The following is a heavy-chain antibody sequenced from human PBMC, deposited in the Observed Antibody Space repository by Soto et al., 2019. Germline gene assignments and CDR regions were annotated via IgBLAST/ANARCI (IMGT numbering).Heavy chain of an antibody. D-gene: IGHD7-27*01. Sequence: QITLKESGPTLVKPTQTLTLTCTFSGFSLSTSGVGVGWIRQPPGKALEWLAFLYWDDDKRYSPSLKSRLTITKETPKSQVPLKMANIDPVDTATYYCARTSVNWGSRGLVDYWGQGTLVTVAS. CDR2: LYWDDDK. J-gene: IGHJ4*02. CDR1: GFSLSTSGVG. CDR3: ARTSVNWGSRGLVDY. V-gene: IGHV2-5*02.